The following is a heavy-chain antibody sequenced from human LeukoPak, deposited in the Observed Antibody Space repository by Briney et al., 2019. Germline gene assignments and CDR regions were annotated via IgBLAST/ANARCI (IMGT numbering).Heavy chain of an antibody. CDR3: ATRESSMARSH. CDR1: GLIFSYYW. Sequence: GGSLRLSCAASGLIFSYYWMNWVRQVPGKGLEWVANINEDGSAQDYVDSVRGRFAISRDNAKTSLYLQMNSLRVEDTAIYYCATRESSMARSHWGHGTLVTVSS. J-gene: IGHJ4*01. V-gene: IGHV3-7*01. D-gene: IGHD3-10*01. CDR2: INEDGSAQ.